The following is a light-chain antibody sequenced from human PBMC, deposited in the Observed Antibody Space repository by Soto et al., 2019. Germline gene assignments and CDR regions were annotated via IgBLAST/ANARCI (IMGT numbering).Light chain of an antibody. CDR3: TSWAPGRIYV. J-gene: IGLJ1*01. V-gene: IGLV2-14*03. CDR1: SSDIGAYDL. Sequence: QSVLTQPAAVSGSPEQSITISCSGTSSDIGAYDLVSWYEQHPDRAPKLIIYEVSHRFSGLSYRFSGSKSGNTASLTISVLQAADEGDYDLTSWAPGRIYVFGSRTKGTVL. CDR2: EVS.